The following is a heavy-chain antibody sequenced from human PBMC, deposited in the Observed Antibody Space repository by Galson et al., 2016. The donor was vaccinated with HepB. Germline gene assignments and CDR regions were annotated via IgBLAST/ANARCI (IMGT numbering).Heavy chain of an antibody. D-gene: IGHD2-2*01. CDR3: AKEDFCSRTGCPAGY. CDR1: GFTFRMYS. V-gene: IGHV3-30*04. Sequence: SLRLSCAASGFTFRMYSIHRIRQAPGKGLEWVAVIAGNGRGQYYADSVRGRFTISRDNSKNTVDLQMSSLRPDDTAVYYCAKEDFCSRTGCPAGYWGQGNLVTVSS. J-gene: IGHJ4*02. CDR2: IAGNGRGQ.